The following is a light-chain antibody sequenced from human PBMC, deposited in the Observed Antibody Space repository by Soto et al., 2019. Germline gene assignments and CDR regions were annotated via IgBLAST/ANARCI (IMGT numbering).Light chain of an antibody. Sequence: IQMTQSPSTLSASVGDRVTFTCRASQSISTWLAWYQQKPGKAPKLLIYKASTLEVGVPSRFSGSGSGTEFTLTISTLQPADFATYYCQQYGRSPDLLTFGPGTRVDI. CDR2: KAS. V-gene: IGKV1-5*03. CDR1: QSISTW. CDR3: QQYGRSPDLLT. J-gene: IGKJ3*01.